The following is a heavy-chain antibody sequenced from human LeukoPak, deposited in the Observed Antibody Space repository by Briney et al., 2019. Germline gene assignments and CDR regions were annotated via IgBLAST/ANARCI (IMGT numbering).Heavy chain of an antibody. CDR1: GYTFTSYT. J-gene: IGHJ3*02. D-gene: IGHD6-19*01. CDR2: INTDNGNT. CDR3: ARDQQWLLRDAFDI. Sequence: ASVKVSCKASGYTFTSYTMHWVRQAPGQRPEWMGWINTDNGNTKYSQNFQGRVTITRDTSASTAYMELSSLRSEDTAVYYCARDQQWLLRDAFDIWGQGTMVTVSS. V-gene: IGHV1-3*04.